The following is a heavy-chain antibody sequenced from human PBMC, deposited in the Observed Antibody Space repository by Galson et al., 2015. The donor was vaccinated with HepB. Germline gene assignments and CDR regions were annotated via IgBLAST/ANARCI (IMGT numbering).Heavy chain of an antibody. D-gene: IGHD3-16*02. CDR3: ARDQAVGGVIVIPTTGMDV. CDR2: INPSGGST. Sequence: SVKVSCKASGYTFTSYYMHWVRQAPGQGLERMGIINPSGGSTSYAQKFQGRVTMTRDTSTSTVYMELSSLRSEDTAVYYCARDQAVGGVIVIPTTGMDVWGQGTTVTVSS. V-gene: IGHV1-46*01. J-gene: IGHJ6*02. CDR1: GYTFTSYY.